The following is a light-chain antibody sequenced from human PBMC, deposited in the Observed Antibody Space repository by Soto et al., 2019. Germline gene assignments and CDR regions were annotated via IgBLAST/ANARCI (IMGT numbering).Light chain of an antibody. V-gene: IGKV1-6*01. CDR2: AAS. Sequence: IQMTQSPSTLPASVGDRVTITCRVSQSIDNWLAWYQQKPGKAPKLLIYAASSLQSGVPSRFSGSGSGTDFTLTISSLQPEDFATYYCLQDYNYPFTFGPGTKVDIK. J-gene: IGKJ3*01. CDR3: LQDYNYPFT. CDR1: QSIDNW.